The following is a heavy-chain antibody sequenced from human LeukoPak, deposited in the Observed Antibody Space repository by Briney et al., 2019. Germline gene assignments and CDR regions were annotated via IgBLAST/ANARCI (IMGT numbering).Heavy chain of an antibody. D-gene: IGHD2-15*01. V-gene: IGHV1-69*05. J-gene: IGHJ4*02. CDR1: GGTFSSYA. Sequence: GASVKVSCKASGGTFSSYAISWVRQAPGQGLEWIGGIIPIFGTANYAQKFQGRVTITTDESTSTAYMELSSLRSEDTAVYYCATQGEKTHQSSGGSCYSLDYWGQGTLVTVSS. CDR2: IIPIFGTA. CDR3: ATQGEKTHQSSGGSCYSLDY.